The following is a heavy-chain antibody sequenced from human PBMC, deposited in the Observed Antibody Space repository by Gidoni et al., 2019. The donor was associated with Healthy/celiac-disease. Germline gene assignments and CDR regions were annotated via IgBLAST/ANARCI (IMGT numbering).Heavy chain of an antibody. D-gene: IGHD5-18*01. CDR2: ISWNCGSI. Sequence: EVQLVESGGVLVQLGRSLRLSCSASGFTFFDYAMHWVRQAPGKGLEWVSGISWNCGSIGYADSVKGRFTIYRDNAKNSLYLQMNSLRAEDTALYYCAKGTDTAMVTYFDYWGQGTLVTVSS. J-gene: IGHJ4*02. CDR1: GFTFFDYA. CDR3: AKGTDTAMVTYFDY. V-gene: IGHV3-9*01.